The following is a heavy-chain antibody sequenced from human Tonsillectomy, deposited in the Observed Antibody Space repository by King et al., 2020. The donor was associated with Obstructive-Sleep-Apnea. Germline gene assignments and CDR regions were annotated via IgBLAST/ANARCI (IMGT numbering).Heavy chain of an antibody. Sequence: VQLVQSGAEVKKPGASVKVSCKASGYTFTSYYMHWVRQAPGQGLEWMGIINPSGGSTSYAQKFQGRVTMTRDTSTSTVYMELSSLRSEETAVYYLARALAYDILTGNHTAYFDYWGQGTLVTVSS. D-gene: IGHD3-9*01. J-gene: IGHJ4*02. CDR3: ARALAYDILTGNHTAYFDY. CDR2: INPSGGST. V-gene: IGHV1-46*01. CDR1: GYTFTSYY.